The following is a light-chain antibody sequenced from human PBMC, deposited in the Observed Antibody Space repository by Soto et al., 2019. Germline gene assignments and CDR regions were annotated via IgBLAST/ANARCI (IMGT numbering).Light chain of an antibody. CDR1: SSDVGNYNL. CDR3: FSYAGSSTVI. J-gene: IGLJ2*01. Sequence: QSVLTQPASVSGSPGQSITISCTGTSSDVGNYNLVSWYQHHPGKAPKLMIYEVSKRPSGVSNRFSGSKSGNTASLTISGLQAEDEADYYCFSYAGSSTVIFGGGTKLTVL. V-gene: IGLV2-23*02. CDR2: EVS.